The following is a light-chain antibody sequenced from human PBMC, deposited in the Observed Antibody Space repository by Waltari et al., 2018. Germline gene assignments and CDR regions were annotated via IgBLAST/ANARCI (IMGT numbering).Light chain of an antibody. CDR3: NSYTSSSTWV. CDR2: DVS. Sequence: QSALTQPASVSGSPGQSITISCTGTSSDVGGYNYVSWYQQHPGKAPKLMIFDVSKRPSGVSNRFSGSKSCSTASLTISGLQAEDEADFYCNSYTSSSTWVFGGGTKLTVL. V-gene: IGLV2-14*01. CDR1: SSDVGGYNY. J-gene: IGLJ3*02.